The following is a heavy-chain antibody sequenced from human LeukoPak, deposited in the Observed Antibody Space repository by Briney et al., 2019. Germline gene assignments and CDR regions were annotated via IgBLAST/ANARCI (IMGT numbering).Heavy chain of an antibody. J-gene: IGHJ3*02. CDR1: GFTFGRYS. V-gene: IGHV3-48*01. CDR2: ISSSGSTM. CDR3: ARAVAGTLFAFDI. D-gene: IGHD6-19*01. Sequence: GGSLRLSCAASGFTFGRYSMNWVRQAPGKGLEWISYISSSGSTMAYADSVRGRFTISRDNAKNSLYLQMNSLRAEDTAVYYCARAVAGTLFAFDIWGQGTMVTVSS.